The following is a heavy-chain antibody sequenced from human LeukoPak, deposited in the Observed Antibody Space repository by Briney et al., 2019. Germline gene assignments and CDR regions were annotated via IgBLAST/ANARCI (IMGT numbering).Heavy chain of an antibody. V-gene: IGHV3-23*01. CDR2: ISGSGGST. CDR3: AKPFSRGTTGYYYGMDV. Sequence: PGGSLRLSCAASGFTFSSYAMSWVRQAPGKGLEWVSAISGSGGSTYYADSVKGRFTISRDNSKNTLYLQMNSLRAEDTAVYYCAKPFSRGTTGYYYGMDVWGQGTTVTVSS. CDR1: GFTFSSYA. D-gene: IGHD1-14*01. J-gene: IGHJ6*02.